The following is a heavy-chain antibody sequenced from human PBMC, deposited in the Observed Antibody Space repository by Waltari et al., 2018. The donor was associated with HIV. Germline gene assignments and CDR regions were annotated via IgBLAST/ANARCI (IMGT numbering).Heavy chain of an antibody. CDR2: TMYSGST. Sequence: QVLLQESGPGLVRPSETLSLTCTVTGPSISSRRYYWGWVRQPPGKGLEWIVSTMYSGSTYNNPSLKSRVAISVDTSRNQFSLNLTSVTAADTALYYCARHDGTSYYFGSDMNPRPFSFWFASWGQGILVTVSS. J-gene: IGHJ5*01. CDR1: GPSISSRRYY. D-gene: IGHD3-10*01. CDR3: ARHDGTSYYFGSDMNPRPFSFWFAS. V-gene: IGHV4-39*01.